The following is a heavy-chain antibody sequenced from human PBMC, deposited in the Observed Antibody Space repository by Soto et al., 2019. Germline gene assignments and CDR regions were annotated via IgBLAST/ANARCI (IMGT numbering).Heavy chain of an antibody. J-gene: IGHJ6*02. CDR3: ARGVRTGFYGMDV. D-gene: IGHD3-10*01. CDR2: IIPIFGTS. CDR1: GGTLSNYA. V-gene: IGHV1-69*01. Sequence: QVQLVQSGAEVKKPGSSVKVSCKASGGTLSNYALSWVRQAPGQVLEWVGGIIPIFGTSNYAPKFQGRLTVTADESTSTAYLELSSLTSEDTAVYYCARGVRTGFYGMDVWGQGTTVTVSS.